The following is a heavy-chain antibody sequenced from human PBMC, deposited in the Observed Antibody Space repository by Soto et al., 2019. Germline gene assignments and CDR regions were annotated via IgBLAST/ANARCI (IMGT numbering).Heavy chain of an antibody. CDR3: ARDLGHYYDSSGYGPGY. Sequence: GGSLRLSCAASGFTFSSYWMSWVRQAPGKGLEWVANIKQDGSEKYYVDSVKGRFTISRDNVKNSLYLQMNSLRAEDTAVYYCARDLGHYYDSSGYGPGYRGQGTLVTVSS. J-gene: IGHJ4*02. D-gene: IGHD3-22*01. CDR1: GFTFSSYW. V-gene: IGHV3-7*05. CDR2: IKQDGSEK.